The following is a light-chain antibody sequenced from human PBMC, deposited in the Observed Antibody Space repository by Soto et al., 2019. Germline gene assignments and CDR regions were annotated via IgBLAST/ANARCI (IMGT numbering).Light chain of an antibody. CDR1: SSDVGGYNY. J-gene: IGLJ3*02. CDR2: EVS. V-gene: IGLV2-14*01. Sequence: QSVLTQPASVSGSPGQSITISCTGTSSDVGGYNYVSWYQQHPGKAPKLMIYEVSNRPSGISNRFSGSKSGNTASLTISGLQAEDEADYYCSSYTSSNFGVFGEGTQLTVL. CDR3: SSYTSSNFGV.